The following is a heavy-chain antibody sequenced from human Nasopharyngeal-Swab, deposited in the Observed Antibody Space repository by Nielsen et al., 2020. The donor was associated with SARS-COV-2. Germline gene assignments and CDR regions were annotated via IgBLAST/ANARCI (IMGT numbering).Heavy chain of an antibody. Sequence: GGSLRLSCAASGFTFSSYWMHWVRQAPGKGLVWVSRINSDGSSTSYADSVKGRFTISRDNAKNSLYLQMNSLRAEDTAVYYCARGYCSSGSCYAKHYGMDVWGQGTTVTVSS. CDR1: GFTFSSYW. CDR3: ARGYCSSGSCYAKHYGMDV. D-gene: IGHD2-15*01. CDR2: INSDGSST. J-gene: IGHJ6*02. V-gene: IGHV3-74*01.